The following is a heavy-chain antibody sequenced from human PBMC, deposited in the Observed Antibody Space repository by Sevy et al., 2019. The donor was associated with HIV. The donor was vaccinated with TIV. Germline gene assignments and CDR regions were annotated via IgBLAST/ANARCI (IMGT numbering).Heavy chain of an antibody. Sequence: ASVKVSCKTSGGTFSSYAFSWVRQAPGQGLEWMGGIIPLVNITDYAQKFQGRVRITGDKSTGTANMELSSLSSEDTAVYYCARAAQRATIVDAFDIWGHGTMVTVSS. J-gene: IGHJ3*02. D-gene: IGHD5-12*01. CDR2: IIPLVNIT. CDR3: ARAAQRATIVDAFDI. V-gene: IGHV1-69*10. CDR1: GGTFSSYA.